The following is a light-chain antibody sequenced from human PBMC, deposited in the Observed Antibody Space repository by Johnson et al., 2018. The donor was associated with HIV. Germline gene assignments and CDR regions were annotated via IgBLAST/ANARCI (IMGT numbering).Light chain of an antibody. CDR2: DNN. CDR3: GRWDDSLSTYV. V-gene: IGLV1-51*01. Sequence: SVLTQPPSVSAAPGQKVTISCSGSSCDIGNNYVSCHQQLPGTAPKLLIYDNNKRPSGIPDRISGPKSGTSATLGITGLQTGDEADYYCGRWDDSLSTYVFGTGTKVTVL. J-gene: IGLJ1*01. CDR1: SCDIGNNY.